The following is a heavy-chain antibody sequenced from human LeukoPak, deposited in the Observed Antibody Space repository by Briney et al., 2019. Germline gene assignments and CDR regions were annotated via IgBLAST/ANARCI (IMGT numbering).Heavy chain of an antibody. V-gene: IGHV1-18*01. CDR1: GYTFTSYG. CDR2: ISAYNGNT. CDR3: ARDADRYSYGQRGDY. J-gene: IGHJ4*02. Sequence: GASVKVSCKASGYTFTSYGISWVRQAPGQGLEWMGWISAYNGNTSYAQKLQGRVTMTTDTSTSTAYMELSSLRSEDTAVYYCARDADRYSYGQRGDYWGQGTLVTVSS. D-gene: IGHD5-18*01.